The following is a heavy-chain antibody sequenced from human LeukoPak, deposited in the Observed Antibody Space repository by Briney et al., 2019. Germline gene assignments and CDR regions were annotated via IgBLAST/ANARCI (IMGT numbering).Heavy chain of an antibody. V-gene: IGHV4-30-2*01. CDR1: GGSLSSGGYS. D-gene: IGHD6-6*01. Sequence: SQTLSLTCAVSGGSLSSGGYSWSWIRQPPGKGLEWIGYNYHSGSTYYNPSLKSRVTISLDTSKNQVSLKLSSVTAADTAVYYCASYSSSSTFLDVWGQGTTVTASS. J-gene: IGHJ6*02. CDR3: ASYSSSSTFLDV. CDR2: NYHSGST.